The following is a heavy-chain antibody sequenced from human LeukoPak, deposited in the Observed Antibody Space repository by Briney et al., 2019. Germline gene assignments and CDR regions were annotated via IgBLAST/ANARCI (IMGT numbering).Heavy chain of an antibody. J-gene: IGHJ4*02. Sequence: PGGSLRLSCAASGFTFSSYGMHWVRQALGKGLEWVAVISYDGSNKYYADSVKGRFTISRDNSKNTLYLQMNSLRAEDTAVYYCAKDRGYSYGYFDYWGQGTLVTVSS. CDR1: GFTFSSYG. D-gene: IGHD5-18*01. V-gene: IGHV3-30*18. CDR2: ISYDGSNK. CDR3: AKDRGYSYGYFDY.